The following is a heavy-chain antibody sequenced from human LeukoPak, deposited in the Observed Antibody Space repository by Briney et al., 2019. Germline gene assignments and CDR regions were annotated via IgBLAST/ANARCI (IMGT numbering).Heavy chain of an antibody. D-gene: IGHD3-10*01. J-gene: IGHJ4*02. V-gene: IGHV1-18*01. CDR1: GGTFSSYA. CDR2: ISAYNGNT. Sequence: ASVKVSCKASGGTFSSYAISWVRQAPGQGLEWMGWISAYNGNTNYAQKLQGRVTMTTDTSTSTAYMELRSLRSDDTAVYYCARDRATNYYGSGSYYNPYFDYWGQGTLVTVSS. CDR3: ARDRATNYYGSGSYYNPYFDY.